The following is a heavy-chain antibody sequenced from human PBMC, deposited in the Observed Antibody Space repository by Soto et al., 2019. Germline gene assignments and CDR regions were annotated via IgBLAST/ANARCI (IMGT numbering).Heavy chain of an antibody. Sequence: GGSLRLSCAASGFTFSSYGMHWVRQGPGKGLEWVSTIGTADGTYYAGSVKGRFTISREDAKNSLYLQMNSLRVEDTAVYYCTRGGIAPGYGLDVWGLGTTVTAP. D-gene: IGHD6-25*01. CDR3: TRGGIAPGYGLDV. V-gene: IGHV3-13*01. CDR2: IGTADGT. J-gene: IGHJ6*02. CDR1: GFTFSSYG.